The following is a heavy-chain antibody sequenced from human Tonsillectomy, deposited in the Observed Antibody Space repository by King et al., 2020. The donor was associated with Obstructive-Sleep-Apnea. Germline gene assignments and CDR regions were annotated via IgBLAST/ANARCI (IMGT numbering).Heavy chain of an antibody. CDR1: GGSISSGGNY. CDR2: ISNIGCT. D-gene: IGHD2-15*01. J-gene: IGHJ6*02. Sequence: VQLQESGPGLVKPSQTLSLTCTVSGGSISSGGNYWSWIRQHPGRGLEWIGFISNIGCTIYNPSLKSRPTISLDTSKNQFSLNLSSAIAADTAVYYCAREYCSGGKCYGAMDVWGHGTTVTVSS. V-gene: IGHV4-31*03. CDR3: AREYCSGGKCYGAMDV.